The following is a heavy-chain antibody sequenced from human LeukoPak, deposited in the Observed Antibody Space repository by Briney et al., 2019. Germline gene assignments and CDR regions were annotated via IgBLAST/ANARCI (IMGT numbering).Heavy chain of an antibody. CDR2: IYRSGTT. CDR1: GGSISSTNW. J-gene: IGHJ4*02. Sequence: PSGTLSLTCAVSGGSISSTNWWSWVRQPPGKGLEWIGEIYRSGTTNYKPSLKSRVTISLEKSRNHFSLKLTSVTAADSAVYYCARRSPYSTGWSSYFDYWGQGALVTVSS. CDR3: ARRSPYSTGWSSYFDY. V-gene: IGHV4-4*02. D-gene: IGHD6-19*01.